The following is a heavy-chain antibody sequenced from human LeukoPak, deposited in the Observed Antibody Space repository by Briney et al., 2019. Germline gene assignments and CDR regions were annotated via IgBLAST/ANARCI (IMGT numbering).Heavy chain of an antibody. V-gene: IGHV4-39*01. D-gene: IGHD3/OR15-3a*01. CDR2: IYYTGNT. CDR1: GGSISSSNSY. Sequence: SETLSLTCTVSGGSISSSNSYWGWLRQPPGKGLEWIGSIYYTGNTYYNASLKSRVTISIDTSKNQISLRLTSVTATGTAMYYCARQTGSGLFTLPGGQGTLVTVSS. CDR3: ARQTGSGLFTLP. J-gene: IGHJ4*02.